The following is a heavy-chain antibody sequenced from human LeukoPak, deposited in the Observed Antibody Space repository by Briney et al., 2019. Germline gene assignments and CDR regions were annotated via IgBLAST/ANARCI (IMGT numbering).Heavy chain of an antibody. D-gene: IGHD6-19*01. CDR3: ARDSVVAVAGTYYYYYYGMDV. V-gene: IGHV3-30*19. CDR2: ISYDGSNK. Sequence: PGGSLRLSCAASGFTFRSYGMHWVRQAPGKGLEWVAVISYDGSNKYYADSVKGRFTISRDNSKNTLYLQMNSLRAEDTAVYYCARDSVVAVAGTYYYYYYGMDVWGQGTTVTVSS. CDR1: GFTFRSYG. J-gene: IGHJ6*02.